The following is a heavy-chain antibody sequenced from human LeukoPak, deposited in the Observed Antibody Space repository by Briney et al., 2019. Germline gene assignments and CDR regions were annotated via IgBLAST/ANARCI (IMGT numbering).Heavy chain of an antibody. V-gene: IGHV3-23*01. CDR2: ISGSGGST. Sequence: GGSLRLSCAASGFTFSSYAMSWVRQAPGKGLEWVSTISGSGGSTYYADSVKGRFTISRDNSKNTLYLQMSSLRAEDTAVYYCAKFVSFDSFDYWGQGTPVTVSS. CDR1: GFTFSSYA. D-gene: IGHD3-22*01. CDR3: AKFVSFDSFDY. J-gene: IGHJ4*02.